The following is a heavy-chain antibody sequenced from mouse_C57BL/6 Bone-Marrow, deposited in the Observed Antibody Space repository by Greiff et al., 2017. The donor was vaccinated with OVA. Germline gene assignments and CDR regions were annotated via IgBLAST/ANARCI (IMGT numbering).Heavy chain of an antibody. CDR3: ARYGYYGFAY. Sequence: VQLQESGAELARPGASVKLSCKASGYTFTSYGISWVKQRTGQGLEWIGEIYPRSGNTYYNEKFKGQATLTADKSSSTAYLELRSLTSEDSAVYFCARYGYYGFAYWGQGTLVTVAA. CDR2: IYPRSGNT. J-gene: IGHJ3*01. CDR1: GYTFTSYG. D-gene: IGHD2-3*01. V-gene: IGHV1-81*01.